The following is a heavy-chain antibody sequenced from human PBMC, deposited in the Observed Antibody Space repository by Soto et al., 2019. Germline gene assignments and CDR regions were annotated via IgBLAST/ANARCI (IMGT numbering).Heavy chain of an antibody. CDR2: IRSKAYGGTT. J-gene: IGHJ5*02. D-gene: IGHD3-10*01. CDR1: GFTFGDYA. V-gene: IGHV3-49*03. CDR3: TRDHPNYYGSESNWFDP. Sequence: PGGSLRFSCTASGFTFGDYAMSWFRQAPGKGLEWVGFIRSKAYGGTTEYAASVKGRFTISRDDSKSIAYLQMNSLKTEDTAVYYCTRDHPNYYGSESNWFDPWGQGTLVTVSS.